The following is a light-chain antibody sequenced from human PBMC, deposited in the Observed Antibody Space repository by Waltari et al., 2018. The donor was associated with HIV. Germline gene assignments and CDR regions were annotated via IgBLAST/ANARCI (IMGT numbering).Light chain of an antibody. CDR3: QQYGSPPAT. V-gene: IGKV3-20*01. CDR1: QSVSSSY. CDR2: GAS. Sequence: EIVLTQSPGTLSLSPGERATLSCRASQSVSSSYLAWYQQKPGQAPRLLIYGASSRATGIPDRFSGSGSGTDFTLTISRREPEDFAVYYCQQYGSPPATFGQGTKLEIK. J-gene: IGKJ2*01.